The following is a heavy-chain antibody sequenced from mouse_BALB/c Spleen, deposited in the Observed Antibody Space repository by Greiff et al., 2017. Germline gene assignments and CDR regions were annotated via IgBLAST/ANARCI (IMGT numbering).Heavy chain of an antibody. D-gene: IGHD2-1*01. V-gene: IGHV14-4*02. CDR2: IDPENGDT. CDR1: GFNIKDYY. CDR3: NPIYYGNYDYAMDY. J-gene: IGHJ4*01. Sequence: EVQLQQSGAELVRSGASVKLSCTASGFNIKDYYMHWVKQRPEQGLEWIGWIDPENGDTEYAPKFQGKATMTADTSSNTAYLQLSSLTSEDTAVYYCNPIYYGNYDYAMDYWGQGTSVTVSS.